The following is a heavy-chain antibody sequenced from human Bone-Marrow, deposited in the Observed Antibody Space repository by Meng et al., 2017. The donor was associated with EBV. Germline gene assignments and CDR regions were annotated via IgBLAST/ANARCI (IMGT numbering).Heavy chain of an antibody. V-gene: IGHV3-74*02. J-gene: IGHJ4*02. CDR1: GFTFNSYW. CDR2: INSDGSTT. Sequence: EVQLGESGGGLVRPGGSLRLSCAASGFTFNSYWMHWVRQAPGKGLVWVSHINSDGSTTTYADSVRGRFTISGDNAKNTLFLQMNSLRAEDAAVYYCARGIAAAKNWGQGTLVTVSS. D-gene: IGHD6-13*01. CDR3: ARGIAAAKN.